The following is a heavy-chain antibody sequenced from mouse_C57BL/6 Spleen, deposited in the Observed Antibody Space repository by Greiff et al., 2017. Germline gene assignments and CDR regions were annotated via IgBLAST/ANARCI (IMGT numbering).Heavy chain of an antibody. Sequence: QVQLKESGAELAKPGASVKLSCKASGYTFTSYWMHWVKQRPGQGLEWIGYINPSSGYTKYNQKFKDKATLTADKSSSTAYMQMSSLTYEDAAVYDCARYCGSSPAWFAYWGQGTLVTVSA. D-gene: IGHD1-1*01. CDR2: INPSSGYT. V-gene: IGHV1-7*01. J-gene: IGHJ3*01. CDR1: GYTFTSYW. CDR3: ARYCGSSPAWFAY.